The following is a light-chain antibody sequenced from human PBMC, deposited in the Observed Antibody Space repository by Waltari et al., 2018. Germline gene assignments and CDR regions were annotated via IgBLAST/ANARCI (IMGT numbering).Light chain of an antibody. V-gene: IGKV3-15*01. CDR1: QSVSSH. Sequence: EIVLTQSPVTLSVSPGERATLPCRASQSVSSHLAWYQQKPGQAPRLLIHGASTRATGXXXXXXGXXXXTXXTLTISSLQSEXXXXXXCQRYNNWPLTFGGGTKVEIK. J-gene: IGKJ4*01. CDR2: GAS. CDR3: QRYNNWPLT.